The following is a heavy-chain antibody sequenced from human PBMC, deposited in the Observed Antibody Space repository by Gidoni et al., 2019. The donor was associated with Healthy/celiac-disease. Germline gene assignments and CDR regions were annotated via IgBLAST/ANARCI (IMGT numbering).Heavy chain of an antibody. Sequence: QVQLQESGPGLVKPSGTLPLTCDVSGGSLSSSNWWRWVRQPPGKGLEWIGEIYHSGSTNYNPSLKSRVTIAVDKSKNQFSLKLSSVTAADTAVYYCARDSHSSAKYYYYYMDVWGKGTTVTVSS. CDR3: ARDSHSSAKYYYYYMDV. CDR1: GGSLSSSNW. V-gene: IGHV4-4*02. J-gene: IGHJ6*03. CDR2: IYHSGST. D-gene: IGHD6-25*01.